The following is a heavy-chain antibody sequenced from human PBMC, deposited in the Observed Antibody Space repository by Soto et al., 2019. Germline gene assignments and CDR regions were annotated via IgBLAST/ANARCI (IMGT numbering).Heavy chain of an antibody. CDR2: IDYSGST. D-gene: IGHD3-22*01. CDR1: VGSISSGDYY. CDR3: PRDPRSSGYCPGTRCDS. Sequence: SETLSLTCAVSVGSISSGDYYWSWIRQSPGKGLECIGYIDYSGSTYYNPSLKSRVTISVDTSKNHFSLKLSSVTAADTAVYYCPRDPRSSGYCPGTRCDSWGQANLITVSS. V-gene: IGHV4-30-4*01. J-gene: IGHJ4*02.